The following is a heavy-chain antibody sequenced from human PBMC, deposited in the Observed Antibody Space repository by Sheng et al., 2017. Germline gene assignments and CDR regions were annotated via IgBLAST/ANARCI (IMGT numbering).Heavy chain of an antibody. CDR2: IIPIFGTA. CDR3: ARCRRAERGGDYGDYYYYYYGMDV. V-gene: IGHV1-69*01. D-gene: IGHD4-17*01. J-gene: IGHJ6*02. Sequence: QVQLVQSGAEVKKPGSSVKVSCKASGGTFSSYAISWVRQAPGQGLEWMGGIIPIFGTANYAQKFQGRVTITADESTSTAYMELSSLRSEDTAVYYCARCRRAERGGDYGDYYYYYYGMDVWDQGP. CDR1: GGTFSSYA.